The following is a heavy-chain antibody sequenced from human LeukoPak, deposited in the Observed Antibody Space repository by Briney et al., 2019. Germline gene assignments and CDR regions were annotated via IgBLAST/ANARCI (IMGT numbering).Heavy chain of an antibody. CDR2: INHSGST. V-gene: IGHV4-39*07. J-gene: IGHJ2*01. CDR1: GVSISSSNYY. D-gene: IGHD3-9*01. Sequence: PSQTLSLTCTVSGVSISSSNYYWNWIRQPPGKGLEWIGEINHSGSTNYNPSLKSRVTISVDTSKNQFSLKLSSVTAADTAVYYCARLRRYFDWLYSGYFDLWGRGTLVTVSS. CDR3: ARLRRYFDWLYSGYFDL.